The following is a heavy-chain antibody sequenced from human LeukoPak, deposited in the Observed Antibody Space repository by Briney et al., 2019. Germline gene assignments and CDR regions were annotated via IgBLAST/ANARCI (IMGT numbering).Heavy chain of an antibody. CDR3: ARGGASGRQPTADY. CDR1: VYTFTAYY. CDR2: INPNSGGT. J-gene: IGHJ4*02. D-gene: IGHD3-10*01. Sequence: ASVKVSCKASVYTFTAYYMHWVRQAPGQGLEWMTWINPNSGGTNFAQKFQGRVTVTRDTSITTAYMELTRLTSDDTAVYYCARGGASGRQPTADYWGQGTLVTVSS. V-gene: IGHV1-2*02.